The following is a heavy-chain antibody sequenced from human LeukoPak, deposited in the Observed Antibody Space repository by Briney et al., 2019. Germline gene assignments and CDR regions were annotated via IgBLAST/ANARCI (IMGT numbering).Heavy chain of an antibody. CDR1: GFTFSSYE. J-gene: IGHJ4*02. D-gene: IGHD5-12*01. CDR2: ISSSGSTI. V-gene: IGHV3-48*03. Sequence: GGSLRLSCAASGFTFSSYEMNWVRQAPGKGLEWVSYISSSGSTIYYADSVKGRFTISRDNAKNSLYLQMNSLRAEDTAVYYCARDHSGCDFGYWGQGTLVTVSS. CDR3: ARDHSGCDFGY.